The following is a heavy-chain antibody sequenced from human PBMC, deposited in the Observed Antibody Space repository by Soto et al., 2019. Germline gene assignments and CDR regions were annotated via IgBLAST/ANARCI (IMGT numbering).Heavy chain of an antibody. CDR1: GYTFTSYG. CDR2: ISAYNGNT. V-gene: IGHV1-18*04. D-gene: IGHD1-26*01. Sequence: ASVKVSCKASGYTFTSYGISWVRRAPGQGLEWMGWISAYNGNTNYAQKLQGRVTITTDTSTSTAHMELRSLRSDDTAVYYCARVWYSGSYFDSWGQGPLVTVSS. J-gene: IGHJ4*02. CDR3: ARVWYSGSYFDS.